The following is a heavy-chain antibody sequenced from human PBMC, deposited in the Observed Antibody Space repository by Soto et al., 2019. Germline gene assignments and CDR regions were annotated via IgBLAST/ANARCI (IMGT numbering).Heavy chain of an antibody. D-gene: IGHD5-12*01. J-gene: IGHJ4*02. V-gene: IGHV4-31*03. CDR3: ARERDGYNWYFDY. Sequence: QVQLQESGPGLVKPSQTLSLTCTVSGCSISSGGYYWSWIRQHPGKGLEWIGYIYYSGSTYYNQSLKSRVTTSVDTSKNQFSLKLISVTAADTAVYYCARERDGYNWYFDYWGQGTLVTVSS. CDR2: IYYSGST. CDR1: GCSISSGGYY.